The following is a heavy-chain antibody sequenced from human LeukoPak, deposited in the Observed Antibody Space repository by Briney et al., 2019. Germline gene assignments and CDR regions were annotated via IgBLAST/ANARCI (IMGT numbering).Heavy chain of an antibody. CDR3: ARSATITEGYFDY. CDR2: IYYSGST. CDR1: GGSISSSNYY. J-gene: IGHJ4*02. V-gene: IGHV4-39*07. Sequence: PSETLSLTCTVSGGSISSSNYYWGWIRQPPGKGLEWIGSIYYSGSTYYSPSLKSRVTISVDTSKNQFSLKLSSVTAADTAVYYCARSATITEGYFDYWGQGTLVTVSS. D-gene: IGHD5-24*01.